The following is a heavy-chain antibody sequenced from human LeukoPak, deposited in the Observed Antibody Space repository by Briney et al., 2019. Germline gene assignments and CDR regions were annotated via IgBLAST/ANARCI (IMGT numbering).Heavy chain of an antibody. CDR1: GYSFTSYW. Sequence: GESLEISCKGSGYSFTSYWIGWVRQMPGKGLEWMGIIYPGDSDTRYSPSFQGQVTISADKSISTAYLQWSSLKASDTAMYYCARRYSGSYRYMDVWGKGTTVTVSS. V-gene: IGHV5-51*01. J-gene: IGHJ6*03. CDR3: ARRYSGSYRYMDV. CDR2: IYPGDSDT. D-gene: IGHD1-26*01.